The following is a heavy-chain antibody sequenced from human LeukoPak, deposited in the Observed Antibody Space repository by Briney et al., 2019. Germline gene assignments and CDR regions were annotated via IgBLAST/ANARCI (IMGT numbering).Heavy chain of an antibody. CDR1: GYSFTSYW. V-gene: IGHV5-51*01. CDR2: IYPGDSDT. D-gene: IGHD3-22*01. J-gene: IGHJ4*02. CDR3: AGHGGYYDSTGYYPPGDY. Sequence: GESLQISCKGSGYSFTSYWIGWVRQMPGKGLEWMGIIYPGDSDTRYGPSFQGQVTISADKSISTAYLQWSSLKASDTAMYYCAGHGGYYDSTGYYPPGDYWGQGTLVTVSS.